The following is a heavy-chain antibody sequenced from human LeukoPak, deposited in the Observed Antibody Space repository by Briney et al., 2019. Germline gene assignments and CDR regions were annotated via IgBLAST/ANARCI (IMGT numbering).Heavy chain of an antibody. CDR3: ASKQGDY. V-gene: IGHV3-7*01. CDR2: INPDGSGK. Sequence: PGGSLRLSCAASGFTFNSYWMIWVRQAPGKGLEWVANINPDGSGKYYVDSVKGRFTISSDNAKKSLYLQMNSLRAEDTAVYYCASKQGDYWGQGTLVTVSS. J-gene: IGHJ4*02. CDR1: GFTFNSYW.